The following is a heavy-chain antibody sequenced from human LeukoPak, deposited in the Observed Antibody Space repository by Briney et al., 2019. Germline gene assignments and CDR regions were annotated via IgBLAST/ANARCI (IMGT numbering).Heavy chain of an antibody. Sequence: GGSLRLSCAASGVTLSSNYMSGGREAPGKGVEWGSGIYSGGSTYYADSAKGRFTISRDNSKNTLYLQMNSLRAEDTAVYYCAGQWLVLDYYYGMDVWGQGTTVTVSS. CDR3: AGQWLVLDYYYGMDV. D-gene: IGHD6-19*01. CDR1: GVTLSSNY. CDR2: IYSGGST. J-gene: IGHJ6*02. V-gene: IGHV3-66*02.